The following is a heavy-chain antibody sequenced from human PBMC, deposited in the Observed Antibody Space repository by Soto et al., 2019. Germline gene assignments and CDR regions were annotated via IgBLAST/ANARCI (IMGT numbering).Heavy chain of an antibody. CDR3: ASDGYYDYVWGSYRSKYRMDV. J-gene: IGHJ6*02. Sequence: GGPLRLSCAASGFTFTSYAMHRVRQAPGKAMERLAVIWYDGSNKYYADSVKGRFTISRDNSKNTLYLQMNSLRAEDTAVYYCASDGYYDYVWGSYRSKYRMDVWGQGSTVTRLL. CDR2: IWYDGSNK. CDR1: GFTFTSYA. D-gene: IGHD3-16*02. V-gene: IGHV3-33*01.